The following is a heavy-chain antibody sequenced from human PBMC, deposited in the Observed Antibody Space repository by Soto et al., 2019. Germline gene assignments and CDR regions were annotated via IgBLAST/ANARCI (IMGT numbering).Heavy chain of an antibody. CDR1: RYIFTAYF. V-gene: IGHV1-2*02. Sequence: QVQLVQSGAEVKKPGASVKVSCKAPRYIFTAYFMHWVRQAPGQGLEWMGWINPNNGATNYGLSLQGRVTMTMDTSSSTAYMELSSLSSDDTAVYYCASHVPGGRFDPWGQGTLVIVSS. J-gene: IGHJ5*02. CDR2: INPNNGAT. CDR3: ASHVPGGRFDP. D-gene: IGHD3-10*01.